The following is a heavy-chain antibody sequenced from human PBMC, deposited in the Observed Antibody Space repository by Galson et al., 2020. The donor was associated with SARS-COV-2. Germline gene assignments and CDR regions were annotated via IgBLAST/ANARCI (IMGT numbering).Heavy chain of an antibody. J-gene: IGHJ4*02. V-gene: IGHV3-11*01. D-gene: IGHD5-12*01. CDR1: GFTFSDYY. Sequence: GESLKISCAASGFTFSDYYMTWIRLAPGKGLEWISYISKTSTTIYYADSVRGRFTISRDNAKNSLYLQMNSLRADDTAFYFCARGWLELDSWGQGALVTVSS. CDR2: ISKTSTTI. CDR3: ARGWLELDS.